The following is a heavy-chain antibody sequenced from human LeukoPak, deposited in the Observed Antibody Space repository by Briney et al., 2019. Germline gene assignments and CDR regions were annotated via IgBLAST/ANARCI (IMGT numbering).Heavy chain of an antibody. CDR3: ARRGYGSGKDWFDP. D-gene: IGHD3-10*01. J-gene: IGHJ5*02. CDR1: GFTFSSYA. Sequence: GGSLRLSCAASGFTFSSYAMSWVRQAPGKGLEWVSAISGSGGSTSYADSVKGRFTISRDNAKNTLYLQMNSLRAEDTAVYYCARRGYGSGKDWFDPWGQGTLVTVSS. V-gene: IGHV3-23*01. CDR2: ISGSGGST.